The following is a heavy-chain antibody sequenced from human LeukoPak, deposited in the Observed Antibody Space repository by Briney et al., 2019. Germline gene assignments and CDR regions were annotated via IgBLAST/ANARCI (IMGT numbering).Heavy chain of an antibody. Sequence: ASVKVSCKVSGYTLTELSMHWVRQAPGKGLEWMGGFDPEDGETIYAQKLQGRVTMTEDTSTDTAYMELSSLRSEDTAVYYCATLEHYDILTGYYMAFFFWGQGTLVTVSS. CDR2: FDPEDGET. V-gene: IGHV1-24*01. D-gene: IGHD3-9*01. CDR3: ATLEHYDILTGYYMAFFF. CDR1: GYTLTELS. J-gene: IGHJ4*02.